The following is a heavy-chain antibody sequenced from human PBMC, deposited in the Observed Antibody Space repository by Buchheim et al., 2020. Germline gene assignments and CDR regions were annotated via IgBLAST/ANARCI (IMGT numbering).Heavy chain of an antibody. CDR2: IYYSGST. CDR1: GGSISSSNW. Sequence: QVQLQESGPGLVKPSGTLSLTCAVSGGSISSSNWWSWVRQPPGKGLEWIGSIYYSGSTYYNPSLKSRVTISVDTSKNQFSLKLSSVTAADTAVYYCARRMGYYDSSGYLDYWGQGTL. V-gene: IGHV4-4*02. CDR3: ARRMGYYDSSGYLDY. D-gene: IGHD3-22*01. J-gene: IGHJ4*02.